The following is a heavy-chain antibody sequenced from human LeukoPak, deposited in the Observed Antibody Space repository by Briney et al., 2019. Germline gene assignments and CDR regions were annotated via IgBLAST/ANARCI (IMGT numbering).Heavy chain of an antibody. CDR2: ISGGGGSA. D-gene: IGHD3-22*01. CDR3: AKSTLSAYYYFDY. CDR1: GFTFSSYA. J-gene: IGHJ4*02. Sequence: GGSLRLSCAASGFTFSSYAMHWVRQAPGKGLEWVSAISGGGGSAYFSDSVKGRFTISRDNSKSTLYLQMNSLRAEDTAVYYCAKSTLSAYYYFDYWGQGTLVTVSS. V-gene: IGHV3-23*01.